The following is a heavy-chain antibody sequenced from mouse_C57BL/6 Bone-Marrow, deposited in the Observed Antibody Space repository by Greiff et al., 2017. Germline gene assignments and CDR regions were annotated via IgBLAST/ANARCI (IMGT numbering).Heavy chain of an antibody. Sequence: EVQLVESGGGLVKPGGSLKLSCAASGFTFSSYTMSWVRQTPEKRLEWVATISGGGGNTYYPDSVKGRFTISRDNAKNTLYLQMSSLRSEDTALYYCARHPPMITTREWFAYWGQGTLVTVSA. V-gene: IGHV5-9*01. J-gene: IGHJ3*01. CDR3: ARHPPMITTREWFAY. D-gene: IGHD2-4*01. CDR1: GFTFSSYT. CDR2: ISGGGGNT.